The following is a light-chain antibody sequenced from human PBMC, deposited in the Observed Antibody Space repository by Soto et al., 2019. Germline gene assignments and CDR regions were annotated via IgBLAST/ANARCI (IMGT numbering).Light chain of an antibody. CDR1: SGHSSYA. V-gene: IGLV4-69*01. CDR3: QTWDTGARVV. CDR2: LSSDGSH. J-gene: IGLJ2*01. Sequence: QSVLTQSPSASASLGASVKLTCTLNSGHSSYAIAWHQQQPEKGPRYLMKLSSDGSHSKGDGIPDRFSGSSSGAERYLTISSLQSEDEADYYCQTWDTGARVVFGGGTQLTVL.